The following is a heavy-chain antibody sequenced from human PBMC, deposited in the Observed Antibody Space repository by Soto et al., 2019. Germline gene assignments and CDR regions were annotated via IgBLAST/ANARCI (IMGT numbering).Heavy chain of an antibody. CDR1: GGSISSGG. Sequence: LSLTCTVSGGSISSGGYYWSWVRQAPGKGLEWVAVISYDGSNKYYADSVKGRFTISRDNSKNTLYLQMNSLRAEDTAVYYCARIQTIDGYKRQIAYWGQGTLVTVSS. CDR3: ARIQTIDGYKRQIAY. CDR2: ISYDGSNK. V-gene: IGHV3-30-3*01. J-gene: IGHJ4*02. D-gene: IGHD6-25*01.